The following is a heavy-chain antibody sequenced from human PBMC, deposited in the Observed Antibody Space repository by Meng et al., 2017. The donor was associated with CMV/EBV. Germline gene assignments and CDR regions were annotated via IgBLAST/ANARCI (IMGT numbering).Heavy chain of an antibody. V-gene: IGHV4-34*01. J-gene: IGHJ5*02. D-gene: IGHD3-3*01. CDR3: ARGESYYDFWSGSSNWFDP. CDR2: INHSGST. CDR1: GGSFSGYY. Sequence: GSLRPSCAVYGGSFSGYYWSWIRQPPGQGLVWIGEINHSGSTNYNPSLKSRVTISVDTSKNQFSLKLSSVTAADTAVYYCARGESYYDFWSGSSNWFDPWGQGTLVTVSS.